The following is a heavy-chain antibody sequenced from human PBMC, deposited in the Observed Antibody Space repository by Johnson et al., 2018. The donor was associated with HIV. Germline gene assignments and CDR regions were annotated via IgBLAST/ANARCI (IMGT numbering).Heavy chain of an antibody. V-gene: IGHV3-30*14. J-gene: IGHJ3*02. CDR3: ASGSWELSEDAFHI. CDR1: AFTLTNYA. D-gene: IGHD1-26*01. Sequence: QVQLVESGGGVVRPGGSLRLSCAASAFTLTNYAIHWVRQAPGKGLEWLAIISYDETYNDYADSVKGRFTISRDNSNNTLYLLMNSLRAEDTAVYYCASGSWELSEDAFHIWGQGTIVTVS. CDR2: ISYDETYN.